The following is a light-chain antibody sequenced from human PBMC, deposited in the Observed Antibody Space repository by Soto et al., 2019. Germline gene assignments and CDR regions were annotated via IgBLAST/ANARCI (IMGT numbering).Light chain of an antibody. CDR3: QQRSNWPPLT. CDR1: QKFSSY. J-gene: IGKJ4*01. Sequence: EIVLTQSPGTLSLSPGERATLSCRASQKFSSYLAWYQQKPGQAPRLLIYDASNRATGIPARFSGSGSGTDFTPAISTLEPEDFAVYYCQQRSNWPPLTFGGGTKVEIK. CDR2: DAS. V-gene: IGKV3-11*01.